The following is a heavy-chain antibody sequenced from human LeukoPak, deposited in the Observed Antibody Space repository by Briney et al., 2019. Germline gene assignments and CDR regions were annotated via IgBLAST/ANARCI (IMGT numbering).Heavy chain of an antibody. CDR2: IKSKTDGGTT. J-gene: IGHJ4*02. D-gene: IGHD2-15*01. V-gene: IGHV3-15*01. CDR1: GLTFSKAW. CDR3: TTEGYCSGGGCYGFDN. Sequence: GGSLRLSCVPSGLTFSKAWMSWVRQAPGKGLEWVGRIKSKTDGGTTDYAAPVKGRFTISRDDSKNTLYLQMNSLKTEDTAVYYCTTEGYCSGGGCYGFDNWGQGTLVTVSS.